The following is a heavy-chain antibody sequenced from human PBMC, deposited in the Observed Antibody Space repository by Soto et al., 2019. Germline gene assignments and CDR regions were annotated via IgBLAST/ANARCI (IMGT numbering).Heavy chain of an antibody. CDR1: GFTFSSYG. V-gene: IGHV3-30*18. J-gene: IGHJ1*01. CDR2: ISYDGSNK. D-gene: IGHD6-6*01. CDR3: AKDRQIVWGSSSSLQH. Sequence: PGGSLRLSCAASGFTFSSYGMHWVRQAPGKGLEWVAVISYDGSNKYYADSVKGRFTISRDNSKNTLYLQMNSLRAEDTAVYYCAKDRQIVWGSSSSLQHWGQGTLVTVSS.